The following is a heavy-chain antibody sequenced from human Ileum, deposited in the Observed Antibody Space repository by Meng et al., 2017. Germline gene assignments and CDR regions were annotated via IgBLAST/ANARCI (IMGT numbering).Heavy chain of an antibody. CDR2: ISSSGSTI. V-gene: IGHV3-11*01. D-gene: IGHD2-21*02. Sequence: GESLKISCAASGFTFSDYYMSWIRQAPGKGLEWVSYISSSGSTIYYADSVKGRFTISRDNAKNLLYLQMNSLRAEDTAVYYCARDLAVTVVGWGQGTLVTVSS. CDR3: ARDLAVTVVG. J-gene: IGHJ4*02. CDR1: GFTFSDYY.